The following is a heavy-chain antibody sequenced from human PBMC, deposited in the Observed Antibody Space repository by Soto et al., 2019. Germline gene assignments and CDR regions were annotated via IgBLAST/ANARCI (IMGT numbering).Heavy chain of an antibody. CDR2: IYYSGST. J-gene: IGHJ5*02. D-gene: IGHD2-21*01. V-gene: IGHV4-59*01. Sequence: QVQLQESGPGLVKPSETLSLTCTVSGGSISSDYWSWIRQPPGKGLEWIGYIYYSGSTKYNPSLKSRVTIAVDTSKNQFSLKVSSVTAADTAVYYCAGRRGRHRDQNWFDPWGQGTLVTVSS. CDR1: GGSISSDY. CDR3: AGRRGRHRDQNWFDP.